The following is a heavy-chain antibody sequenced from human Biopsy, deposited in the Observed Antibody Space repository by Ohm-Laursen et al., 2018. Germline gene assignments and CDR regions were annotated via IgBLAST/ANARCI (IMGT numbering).Heavy chain of an antibody. J-gene: IGHJ4*02. D-gene: IGHD3-16*01. CDR3: ARAAFGPFDS. CDR1: GGSISSYY. Sequence: GTLSLTCTVSGGSISSYYWNWIRQPAGKGLEWIGRIYTSGSTNFNPSLKSRVPMSIDTSKNQFSLRLSSVTAADTTVYYCARAAFGPFDSWGQGALVTVSS. CDR2: IYTSGST. V-gene: IGHV4-4*07.